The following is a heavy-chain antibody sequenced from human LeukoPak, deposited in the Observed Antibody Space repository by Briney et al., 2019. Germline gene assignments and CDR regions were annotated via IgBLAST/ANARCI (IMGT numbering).Heavy chain of an antibody. CDR2: IYYSGST. CDR3: ARHGGPNYDFWSGYYSDYYYGMDV. J-gene: IGHJ6*02. CDR1: GGSISSYY. Sequence: SETLSLTCTVSGGSISSYYWSWIRQPPGKGLEGIGYIYYSGSTNYNPSLKSRVTISVDTSKNQFSLKLSYVTAADTAVYYCARHGGPNYDFWSGYYSDYYYGMDVWGQGTTVTVSS. V-gene: IGHV4-59*08. D-gene: IGHD3-3*01.